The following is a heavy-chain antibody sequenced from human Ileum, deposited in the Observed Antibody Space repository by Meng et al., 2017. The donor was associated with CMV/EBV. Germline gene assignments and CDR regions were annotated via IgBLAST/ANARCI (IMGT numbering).Heavy chain of an antibody. D-gene: IGHD3-10*01. CDR3: ARAAARGVPVDL. V-gene: IGHV4-4*07. CDR1: GGSLTSYY. J-gene: IGHJ5*02. Sequence: VRLQGSGPRLLQPSATLSLTCTVTGGSLTSYYWTWIRQPAGKGLEWIGRIHPTGTTDDNPSLRSRVSMSLDKSKNQFSLKLTSVTAADTAVYYCARAAARGVPVDLWGQGTLVTVSS. CDR2: IHPTGTT.